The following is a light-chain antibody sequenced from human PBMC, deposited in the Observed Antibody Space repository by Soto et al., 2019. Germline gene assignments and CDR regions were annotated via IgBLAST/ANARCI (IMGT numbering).Light chain of an antibody. CDR1: SSDIAGFNY. CDR3: SSYTTTSTLGV. V-gene: IGLV2-14*01. Sequence: QSVLTQPASVSGSPGQSITISCTGTSSDIAGFNYVSWYQQHPGTAPKLIIYEVSNRPSGISNRFSGSKSGNTASLTISGLQAEDEADYYCSSYTTTSTLGVFGGGTKLTVL. CDR2: EVS. J-gene: IGLJ3*02.